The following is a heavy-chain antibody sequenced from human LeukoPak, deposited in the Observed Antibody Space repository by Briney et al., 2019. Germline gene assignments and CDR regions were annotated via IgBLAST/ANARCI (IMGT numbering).Heavy chain of an antibody. CDR1: GFTFSTYA. J-gene: IGHJ5*02. CDR2: ISGSGDST. D-gene: IGHD3-10*01. Sequence: GGSLRLSCAASGFTFSTYAMSWVRQAPGKGLEWVSGISGSGDSTNYADSAKGRFTVSRDNFKNTLYLQMNSLRADDTAVYYCVKAGYASGIPNWIDPWGQGTLVTVSS. V-gene: IGHV3-23*01. CDR3: VKAGYASGIPNWIDP.